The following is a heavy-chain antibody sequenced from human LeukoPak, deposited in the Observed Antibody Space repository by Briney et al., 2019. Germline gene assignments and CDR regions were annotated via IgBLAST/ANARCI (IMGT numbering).Heavy chain of an antibody. D-gene: IGHD2-2*01. J-gene: IGHJ4*02. V-gene: IGHV6-1*01. CDR3: VRGGVEAPAAMGFDY. CDR1: GDSVSSNSGA. Sequence: SQTLSLTCVISGDSVSSNSGAWNWIRQSPSRGLEWLWRTYYRSKWYNEYALSVKSRITINPDTTKNQFSLQLSSVTPEDTAVYYCVRGGVEAPAAMGFDYWGQGTLVTVSS. CDR2: TYYRSKWYN.